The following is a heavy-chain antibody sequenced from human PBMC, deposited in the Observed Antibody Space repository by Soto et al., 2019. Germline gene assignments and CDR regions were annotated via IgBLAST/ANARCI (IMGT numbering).Heavy chain of an antibody. CDR2: ISSPGSPI. CDR3: ARGSAPYSSAWYFFDY. V-gene: IGHV3-11*01. D-gene: IGHD6-19*01. Sequence: GGSLRLSCAASGFTFSDYYMSWIRQAPGKGLEWVAYISSPGSPIYYADSVKGRFSISRDNAKNSLYLQVDSLRAEDTAVYYCARGSAPYSSAWYFFDYWGQGT. CDR1: GFTFSDYY. J-gene: IGHJ4*02.